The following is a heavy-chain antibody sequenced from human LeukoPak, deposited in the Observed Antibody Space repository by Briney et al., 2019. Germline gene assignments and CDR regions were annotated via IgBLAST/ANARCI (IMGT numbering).Heavy chain of an antibody. CDR3: ARVEILGGWPGAFDI. V-gene: IGHV4-59*01. CDR1: GGSFSGYY. CDR2: IYYSGST. J-gene: IGHJ3*02. Sequence: SETLSLTCAVYGGSFSGYYWSWIRQPPGKGLEWIGYIYYSGSTNYNPSLKSRVTISVDTSKNQFSLKLSSVTAADTAVYYCARVEILGGWPGAFDIWGQGTMVTVSS. D-gene: IGHD1-14*01.